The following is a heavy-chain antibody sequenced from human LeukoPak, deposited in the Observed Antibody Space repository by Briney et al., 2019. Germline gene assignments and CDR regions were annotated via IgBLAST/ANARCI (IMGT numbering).Heavy chain of an antibody. CDR3: AKARITMIVVAD. V-gene: IGHV3-30*18. CDR2: ISYDGSNK. CDR1: GFTFSSYG. J-gene: IGHJ4*02. Sequence: PGGSLRLSCAASGFTFSSYGMHWVRQAPGKGLEWVAVISYDGSNKYYADSVMGRFTISRDNSKNTLYLQMNSLRAEDTAVYYCAKARITMIVVADWGQGTLVTVSS. D-gene: IGHD3-22*01.